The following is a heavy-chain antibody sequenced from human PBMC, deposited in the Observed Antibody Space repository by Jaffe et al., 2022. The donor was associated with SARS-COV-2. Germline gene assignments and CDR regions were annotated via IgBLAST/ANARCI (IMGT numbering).Heavy chain of an antibody. CDR3: ARIVWAFDH. CDR1: GFTFNTYA. Sequence: EVQLLESGGGLEQPGGSLRLSCAASGFTFNTYAMTWVRQAPGKGLEWVSSISASGDGTYYADSVKGRLTISRDNSKNTLFLHMNSLRADDTAIYFCARIVWAFDHWGQGTPVTVSS. J-gene: IGHJ4*02. V-gene: IGHV3-23*01. CDR2: ISASGDGT. D-gene: IGHD3-16*01.